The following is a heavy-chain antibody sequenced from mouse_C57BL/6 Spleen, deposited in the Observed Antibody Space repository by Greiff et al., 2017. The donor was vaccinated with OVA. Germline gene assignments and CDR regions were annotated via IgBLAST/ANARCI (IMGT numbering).Heavy chain of an antibody. Sequence: EVKLMESGPGLVKPSQSLSLTCSVTGYSITSGYYWNWIRQFPGNKLEWMGYISYDGSNNYNPSLKNRISITRDTSKNQFFLKLNSVTTEDTATYYCAIWLRHFDYWGQGTTLTVSS. V-gene: IGHV3-6*01. CDR3: AIWLRHFDY. CDR1: GYSITSGYY. J-gene: IGHJ2*01. D-gene: IGHD2-2*01. CDR2: ISYDGSN.